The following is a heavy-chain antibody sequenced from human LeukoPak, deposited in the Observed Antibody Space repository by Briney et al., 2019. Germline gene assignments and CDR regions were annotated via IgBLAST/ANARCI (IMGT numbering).Heavy chain of an antibody. V-gene: IGHV3-7*01. CDR3: ARDLYYYDSSGQPI. CDR1: GFTFSSYW. D-gene: IGHD3-22*01. J-gene: IGHJ4*02. Sequence: PGGSLRLSCAASGFTFSSYWMSWVRQAPGKGLEWVANIKQDGSEKYYVDSVKGRFTISRDNAKNSLYLQMNSLRAEDTAVYYCARDLYYYDSSGQPIWGQGTLVTVSS. CDR2: IKQDGSEK.